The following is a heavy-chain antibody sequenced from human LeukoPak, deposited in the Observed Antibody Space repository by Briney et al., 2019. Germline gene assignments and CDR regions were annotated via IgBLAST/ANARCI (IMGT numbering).Heavy chain of an antibody. CDR1: GYTFIDDY. J-gene: IGHJ4*02. CDR3: VPTSYPYTIAWHF. Sequence: GASVKVSCKASGYTFIDDYMHWVRQAPGQGLEWMGWINPDSGFTNYAQKFQGRVIMTRDTSISTAYMEVRRLRYDDTAMYYCVPTSYPYTIAWHFWGKGTRVTVSS. D-gene: IGHD3-16*01. CDR2: INPDSGFT. V-gene: IGHV1-2*02.